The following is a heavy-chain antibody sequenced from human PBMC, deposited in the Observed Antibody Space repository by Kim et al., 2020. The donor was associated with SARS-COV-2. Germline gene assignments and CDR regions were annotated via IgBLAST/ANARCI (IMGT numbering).Heavy chain of an antibody. D-gene: IGHD3-10*01. CDR3: AKAAATPRGDTYGMDV. CDR2: ISWNSGSI. Sequence: GGSLRLSCAASGFTFDDYAMHWVRQAPGKGLEWVSGISWNSGSIGYADSVKGRFTISRDNAKNSLYLQMNSLRAEDTALYYCAKAAATPRGDTYGMDVWGQGTTVTVSS. V-gene: IGHV3-9*01. CDR1: GFTFDDYA. J-gene: IGHJ6*02.